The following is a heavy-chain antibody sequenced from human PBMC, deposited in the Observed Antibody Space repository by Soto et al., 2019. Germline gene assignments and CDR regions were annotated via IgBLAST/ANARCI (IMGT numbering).Heavy chain of an antibody. J-gene: IGHJ5*01. CDR3: ARGGGWLTTNWFDS. V-gene: IGHV1-69*12. CDR2: ILPIFGTA. D-gene: IGHD2-15*01. Sequence: QVQLVQSGAEVKKPGSSVKVYFKASGGTFSSYAIRWVQQAPGPWLEWLGGILPIFGTANYAQKFQGSVTSTADESTSKAYMELRRLPTEETAVYFCARGGGWLTTNWFDSGGQVTLVSVSS. CDR1: GGTFSSYA.